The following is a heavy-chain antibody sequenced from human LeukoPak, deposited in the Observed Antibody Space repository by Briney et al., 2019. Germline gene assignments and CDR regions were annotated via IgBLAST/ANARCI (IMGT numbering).Heavy chain of an antibody. V-gene: IGHV3-23*01. Sequence: GGSLRLSCAASGFTFSRYAVSWVRQAPGKGLEWVSAISGSGVSTYYADSVRGRFTISRDNSKNTLYLQMNSLRAEDTAVYYCAKAPGKSTYYDTSGQLFGMGGYWGQGTLVTVSS. CDR3: AKAPGKSTYYDTSGQLFGMGGY. J-gene: IGHJ4*02. CDR1: GFTFSRYA. CDR2: ISGSGVST. D-gene: IGHD3-22*01.